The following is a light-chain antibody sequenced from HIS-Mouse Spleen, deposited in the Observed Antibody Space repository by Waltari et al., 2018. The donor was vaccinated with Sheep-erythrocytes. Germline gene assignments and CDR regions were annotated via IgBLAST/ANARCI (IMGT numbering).Light chain of an antibody. CDR2: EGS. Sequence: QSALTQPASVSGSPGQSITISCTGTSSDVGSYNLVSWYQQHPGKAPKLMIYEGSKRPSGVSNRSSGSKSGNTASLTISGRQAEDDADYYCCSYAGSSTWVFGGGTKLTVL. J-gene: IGLJ3*02. CDR3: CSYAGSSTWV. V-gene: IGLV2-23*01. CDR1: SSDVGSYNL.